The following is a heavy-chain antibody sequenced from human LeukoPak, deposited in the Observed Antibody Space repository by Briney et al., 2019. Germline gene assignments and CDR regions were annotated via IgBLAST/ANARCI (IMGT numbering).Heavy chain of an antibody. Sequence: GGSLRLSCTVSGFTFSDYYMTWIRQAPGKGLEWVSYISYSGDTIYYADSVKGRFTISRDNAKNSLYLQMNSLRAEDTAVYYCARAKRGYSYGYYHYFDYWGQGTLVTVSS. CDR3: ARAKRGYSYGYYHYFDY. J-gene: IGHJ4*02. D-gene: IGHD5-18*01. CDR1: GFTFSDYY. CDR2: ISYSGDTI. V-gene: IGHV3-11*01.